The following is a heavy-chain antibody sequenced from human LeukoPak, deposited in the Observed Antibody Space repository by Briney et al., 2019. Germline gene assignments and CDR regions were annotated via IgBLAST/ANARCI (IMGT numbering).Heavy chain of an antibody. CDR1: GFTFSNAW. J-gene: IGHJ4*02. CDR2: IKSKTDGGTT. CDR3: TRPGGAAAGTTGSYYFDY. V-gene: IGHV3-15*01. D-gene: IGHD6-13*01. Sequence: GGSLRLSCAASGFTFSNAWMSWVRQAPGKGLEWVGRIKSKTDGGTTDYAAPVKGRFTISRDDSKNTAYLQMNSLKTEDTAVYYCTRPGGAAAGTTGSYYFDYWGQGTLVTVSS.